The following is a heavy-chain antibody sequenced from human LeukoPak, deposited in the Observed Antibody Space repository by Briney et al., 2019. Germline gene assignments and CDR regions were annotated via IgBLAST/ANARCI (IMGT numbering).Heavy chain of an antibody. V-gene: IGHV3-7*01. D-gene: IGHD3-22*01. CDR2: IKQDGSTK. Sequence: TGWSLRLSCATSGFTFSSFWMSWVRQAPGKGLEWVANIKQDGSTKFYVDSVKGRFTISRDNAKNSVYLQMNSLRAEDTAVYYCATSPDSSGCDWGQGTLVTVSS. CDR1: GFTFSSFW. CDR3: ATSPDSSGCD. J-gene: IGHJ4*02.